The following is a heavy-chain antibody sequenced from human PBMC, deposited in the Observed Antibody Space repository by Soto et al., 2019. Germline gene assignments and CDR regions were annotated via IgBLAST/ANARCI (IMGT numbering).Heavy chain of an antibody. CDR3: ARGGWSHDS. J-gene: IGHJ4*02. CDR1: GGSINTGRYY. CDR2: IFHSGST. V-gene: IGHV4-61*01. D-gene: IGHD2-15*01. Sequence: PSETLSLTCTVSGGSINTGRYYWAWIRQPPGKGLEWIGYIFHSGSTYYNPSLRSRVTISIDTSKNQFSLKLSSVIAADTAIYYCARGGWSHDSWGPGTLVTVSS.